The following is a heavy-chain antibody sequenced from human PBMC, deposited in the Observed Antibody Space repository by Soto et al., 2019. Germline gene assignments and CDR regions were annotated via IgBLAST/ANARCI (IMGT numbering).Heavy chain of an antibody. Sequence: SLRLSCAASGFTFSNYGMHWVRQAPGKGLEWVAFISYDGSIIYYADSVKGRFTISRDNAKNSLYLQMNSLRAEDTAVYYCARVNGYYYYGMDVWGQGTTVTVSS. J-gene: IGHJ6*02. V-gene: IGHV3-30*03. CDR3: ARVNGYYYYGMDV. D-gene: IGHD3-22*01. CDR2: ISYDGSII. CDR1: GFTFSNYG.